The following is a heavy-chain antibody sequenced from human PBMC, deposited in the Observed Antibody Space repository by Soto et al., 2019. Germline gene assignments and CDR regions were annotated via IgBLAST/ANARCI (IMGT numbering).Heavy chain of an antibody. CDR1: GFTFSSYG. D-gene: IGHD6-19*01. J-gene: IGHJ4*02. CDR3: AKGAGFFDY. Sequence: QVQPVESGGGVVQPGRSLRLSSAASGFTFSSYGMHWVRQAPGKGLEWVAVISYDGSNKYYADSVKGRFTISRDNSKNTLYLQMNSLRAEDTAVYYCAKGAGFFDYWGQGTLVTVSS. V-gene: IGHV3-30*18. CDR2: ISYDGSNK.